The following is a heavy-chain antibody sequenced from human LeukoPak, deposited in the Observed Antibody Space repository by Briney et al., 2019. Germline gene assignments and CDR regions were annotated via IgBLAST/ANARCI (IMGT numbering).Heavy chain of an antibody. CDR1: GGSISSSSYY. J-gene: IGHJ4*02. Sequence: PSETLSPTCTVSGGSISSSSYYWGWIRQPPGKGLEWIGSIYYSGSTYYNPSLKSRVTISVDTSKNQFSLKLSSVTAADTAVYYCATTTGGITMVRGVHDYWGQGTLVTVSS. CDR3: ATTTGGITMVRGVHDY. CDR2: IYYSGST. V-gene: IGHV4-39*01. D-gene: IGHD3-10*01.